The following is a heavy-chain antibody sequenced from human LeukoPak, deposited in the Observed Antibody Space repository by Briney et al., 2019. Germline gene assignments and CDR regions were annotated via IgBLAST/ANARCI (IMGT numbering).Heavy chain of an antibody. CDR2: ISSSSDYI. V-gene: IGHV3-21*01. Sequence: GGSLRLSCAASGFTFSSFTMNWVRQAPGKGLEWVSVISSSSDYIYYADSVKGRFTISRDNAENSLYLQMNSLRAEDTAVYFCARDANYAGNSGSLDYWGQGTLVTVSS. D-gene: IGHD4-23*01. CDR3: ARDANYAGNSGSLDY. CDR1: GFTFSSFT. J-gene: IGHJ4*02.